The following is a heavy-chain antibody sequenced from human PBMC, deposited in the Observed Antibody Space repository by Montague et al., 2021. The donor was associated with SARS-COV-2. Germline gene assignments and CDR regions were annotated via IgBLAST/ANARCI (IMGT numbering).Heavy chain of an antibody. CDR2: IHPYGDI. Sequence: SETLSLTCTVSGDSVTERYLNWVRQAAGKGLEWIGPIHPYGDIHYNASLKSRVILSRDASKNQFSLTLTSVTAADTAVYYCAIGGDSAKCGIWGRGTLVTVSS. J-gene: IGHJ3*02. CDR1: GDSVTERY. V-gene: IGHV4-4*07. D-gene: IGHD2-21*01. CDR3: AIGGDSAKCGI.